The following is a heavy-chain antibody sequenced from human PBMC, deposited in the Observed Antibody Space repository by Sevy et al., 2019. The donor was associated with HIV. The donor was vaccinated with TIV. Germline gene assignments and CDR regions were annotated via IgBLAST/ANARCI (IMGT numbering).Heavy chain of an antibody. CDR2: ISYEGSNK. J-gene: IGHJ4*02. Sequence: GGSLRLPCEASGFTFSTYVMPWVRQAPGKGLEGVAVISYEGSNKSSADTVKGRFTISRDNSKNTLYLQMNSLRAEDTAVYYCARDFDTAMVKGASSPGCWGQGTLVTVSS. CDR3: ARDFDTAMVKGASSPGC. D-gene: IGHD5-18*01. V-gene: IGHV3-30-3*01. CDR1: GFTFSTYV.